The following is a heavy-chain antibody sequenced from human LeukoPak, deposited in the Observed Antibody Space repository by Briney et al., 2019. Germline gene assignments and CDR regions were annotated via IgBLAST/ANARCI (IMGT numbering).Heavy chain of an antibody. V-gene: IGHV1-46*01. J-gene: IGHJ4*02. CDR2: INPSGGST. CDR3: ASRDGHTHHFDY. D-gene: IGHD5-24*01. Sequence: GASVKVSCKASGYTFTSYYMHWVRQAPGQGLEWMGIINPSGGSTSYAQKFQGRVTMTRDTSTSTVYMELSSLRSEDTAVYYCASRDGHTHHFDYWGQGTLVTVSS. CDR1: GYTFTSYY.